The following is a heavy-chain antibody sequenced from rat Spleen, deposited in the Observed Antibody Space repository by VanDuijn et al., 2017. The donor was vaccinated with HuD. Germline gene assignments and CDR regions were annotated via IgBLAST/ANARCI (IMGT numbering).Heavy chain of an antibody. V-gene: IGHV2-41*01. CDR3: ARDWSYNSGFDY. Sequence: QVQLKESGPGLVQPSQTLSLTCTVAGFSPTSNNVHWVRQPPGKGLEWMGVIWNTGGTRYNSALKSRLNITRDTSKSQVFLKMNRLQTEDTATYYCARDWSYNSGFDYWGQGIMVTVSS. CDR2: IWNTGGT. D-gene: IGHD4-3*01. CDR1: GFSPTSNN. J-gene: IGHJ2*01.